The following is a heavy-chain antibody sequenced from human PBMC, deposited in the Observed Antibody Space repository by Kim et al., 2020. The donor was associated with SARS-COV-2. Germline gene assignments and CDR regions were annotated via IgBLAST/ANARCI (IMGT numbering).Heavy chain of an antibody. Sequence: GGSLRLSCAASGFTFSSYGMHWVRQAPGKGLEWVAVISYDGSNKYYADSVKGRFTISRDNSKNTLYLQMNSLRAEDTAVYYCAKKSDCSSTSCPLWAEYFQHWGQGTLVTVSS. CDR3: AKKSDCSSTSCPLWAEYFQH. V-gene: IGHV3-30*18. CDR2: ISYDGSNK. CDR1: GFTFSSYG. J-gene: IGHJ1*01. D-gene: IGHD2-2*01.